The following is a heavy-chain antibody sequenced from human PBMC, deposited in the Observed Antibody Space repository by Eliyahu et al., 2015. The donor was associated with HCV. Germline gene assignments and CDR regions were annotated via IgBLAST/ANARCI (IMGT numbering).Heavy chain of an antibody. CDR3: ARDAWGADSYGFDY. CDR1: GFXFSSYA. Sequence: QVQLVESGGGVVQPGRSLRLSCAASGFXFSSYAMHWVRQAPGKGVEWVAVISYDGSNKYYADSVKGRFTISRDNSKNTLYLQMNSLRAEDTAVYYCARDAWGADSYGFDYWGQGTLVTVSS. CDR2: ISYDGSNK. V-gene: IGHV3-30-3*01. D-gene: IGHD5-18*01. J-gene: IGHJ4*02.